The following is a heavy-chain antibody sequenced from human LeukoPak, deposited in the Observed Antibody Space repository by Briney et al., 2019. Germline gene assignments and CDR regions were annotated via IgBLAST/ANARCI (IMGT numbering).Heavy chain of an antibody. CDR3: AREGSSGWDY. J-gene: IGHJ4*02. CDR1: GFTFSSYS. Sequence: PGGSLRLSCAASGFTFSSYSMNWVRQAPGKGLEWVAVISYDGSNKYYADSVKGRFTISRDNSKNTLYLQMNSLRAEDTAVYYCAREGSSGWDYWGQGTLVTVSS. D-gene: IGHD6-19*01. V-gene: IGHV3-30*03. CDR2: ISYDGSNK.